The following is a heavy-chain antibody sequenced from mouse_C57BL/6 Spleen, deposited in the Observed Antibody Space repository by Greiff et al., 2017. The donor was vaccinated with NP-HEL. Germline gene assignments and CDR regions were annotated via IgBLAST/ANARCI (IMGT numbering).Heavy chain of an antibody. V-gene: IGHV1-54*01. CDR1: GYAFTNYL. J-gene: IGHJ4*01. Sequence: VQLQQSGAELVRPGTSVKVSCKASGYAFTNYLIEWVKQRPGQGLEWIGVINPGSGGTNYNEKFKGKATLTADKSSSTAYMQLSSLTSEDSAVYFCARENGYYRGGYAMDYWGQGTSVTVSS. CDR3: ARENGYYRGGYAMDY. CDR2: INPGSGGT. D-gene: IGHD2-3*01.